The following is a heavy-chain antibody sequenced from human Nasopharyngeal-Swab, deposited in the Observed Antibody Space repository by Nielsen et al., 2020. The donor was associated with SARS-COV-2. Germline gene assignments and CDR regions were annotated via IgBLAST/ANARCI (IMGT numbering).Heavy chain of an antibody. J-gene: IGHJ4*02. V-gene: IGHV3-23*01. CDR1: GFTFSSHV. D-gene: IGHD5-24*01. CDR3: AKDHQRWLQSNFDS. CDR2: ISGSGGST. Sequence: GESLKISCAASGFTFSSHVMSWVRQAPGKGLEWASGISGSGGSTYYTDSVKGRFTISRDNSKNTLYVRMNSLRAEDTAVYYCAKDHQRWLQSNFDSWGQGTLVTVSS.